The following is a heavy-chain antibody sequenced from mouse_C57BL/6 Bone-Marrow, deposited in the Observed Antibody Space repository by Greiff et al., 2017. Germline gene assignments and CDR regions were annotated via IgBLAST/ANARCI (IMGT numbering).Heavy chain of an antibody. V-gene: IGHV1-81*01. J-gene: IGHJ3*01. CDR3: APSSYYYGSSYGAY. Sequence: VQLKESGAELARPGASVKLSCKASGYTFTSYGISWVKQRTGQGLEWIGEIYPRSGNTYYNEKFKGKATLTADKSSSTAYMELRSLTSEDSAVYFCAPSSYYYGSSYGAYWGQGTLVTVSA. CDR2: IYPRSGNT. D-gene: IGHD1-1*01. CDR1: GYTFTSYG.